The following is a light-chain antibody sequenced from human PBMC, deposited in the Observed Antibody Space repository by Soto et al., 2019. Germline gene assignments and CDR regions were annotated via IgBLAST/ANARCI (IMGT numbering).Light chain of an antibody. J-gene: IGKJ1*01. CDR3: QQYNNWWT. CDR2: AAS. V-gene: IGKV3-15*01. CDR1: QSVNRN. Sequence: EIVMTQSPATLSVSPGERATRSCRASQSVNRNLAWYQQKPGQAPRLLISAASTRATGIPARFSGSGSETEFTLTISSLQSEDFAVYYCQQYNNWWTFGQGTKVEMK.